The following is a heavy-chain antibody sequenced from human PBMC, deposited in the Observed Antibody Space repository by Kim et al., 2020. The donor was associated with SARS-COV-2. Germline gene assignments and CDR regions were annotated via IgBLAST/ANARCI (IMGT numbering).Heavy chain of an antibody. Sequence: SETLSLTCTVSGGSISSSSYYWGWIRQPPGKGLEWIGSIYYSWSTYYNPSLKSRVTISVDTSKNQFSLKLSSVTAADTAVYYCARHQSSGWYWGYAFDI. D-gene: IGHD6-19*01. J-gene: IGHJ3*02. CDR2: IYYSWST. V-gene: IGHV4-39*01. CDR1: GGSISSSSYY. CDR3: ARHQSSGWYWGYAFDI.